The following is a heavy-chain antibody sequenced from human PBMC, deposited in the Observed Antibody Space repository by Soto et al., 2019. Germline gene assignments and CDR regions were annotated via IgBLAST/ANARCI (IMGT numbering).Heavy chain of an antibody. CDR2: MNPNSGNT. CDR1: GYTFTSYD. Sequence: ASVKVSCKASGYTFTSYDINWVRQATGQGLEWMGWMNPNSGNTGYAQKFQGRVTITADKSTSTAYMELSSLRSEDTAVYYCARLDCSSTSCQDYYYGMDVWGQGTTVNVSS. J-gene: IGHJ6*02. V-gene: IGHV1-8*01. D-gene: IGHD2-2*01. CDR3: ARLDCSSTSCQDYYYGMDV.